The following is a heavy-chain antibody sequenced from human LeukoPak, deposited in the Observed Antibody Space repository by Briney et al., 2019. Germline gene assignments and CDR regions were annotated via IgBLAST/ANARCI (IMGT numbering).Heavy chain of an antibody. CDR1: GFTFSSYA. D-gene: IGHD2-15*01. CDR3: AKDSTLGGPATATTPFDY. Sequence: GGSLRLSCAASGFTFSSYAMSWVRQAPGKGLEWVSAISGSGGSIGYADSVKGRFTISRDNAKNSLYLQMNSLRAEDTALYYCAKDSTLGGPATATTPFDYWGQGTLVTVSS. J-gene: IGHJ4*02. CDR2: ISGSGGSI. V-gene: IGHV3-23*01.